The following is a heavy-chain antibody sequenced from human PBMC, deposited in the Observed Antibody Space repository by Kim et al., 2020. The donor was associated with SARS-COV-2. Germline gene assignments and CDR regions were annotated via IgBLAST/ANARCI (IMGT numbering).Heavy chain of an antibody. CDR2: ISSNGGST. V-gene: IGHV3-64*01. D-gene: IGHD1-26*01. Sequence: GGSLRLSCAASGFTFSSYAMHWVRQAPGKGLEYVSAISSNGGSTYYANSVKGRFTISRDNSKNTLYLQMGSLRAEDMAVYYCASGKGGSYFTFDIWGQWTMVTVSS. J-gene: IGHJ3*02. CDR3: ASGKGGSYFTFDI. CDR1: GFTFSSYA.